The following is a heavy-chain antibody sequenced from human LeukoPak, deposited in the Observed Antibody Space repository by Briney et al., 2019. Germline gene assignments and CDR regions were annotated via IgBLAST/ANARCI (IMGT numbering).Heavy chain of an antibody. CDR3: ARYHYDSSGYPYYFDY. J-gene: IGHJ4*02. V-gene: IGHV3-53*01. CDR1: VFIVSDND. D-gene: IGHD3-22*01. CDR2: IYSGGST. Sequence: AGGSLRLFCAAFVFIVSDNDLSWVRQAPGQGLEWVSVIYSGGSTYCADSVKGRFTISRDNSKNTVFLQLNSLRAEDTAVYYCARYHYDSSGYPYYFDYWGQGTLVTVSS.